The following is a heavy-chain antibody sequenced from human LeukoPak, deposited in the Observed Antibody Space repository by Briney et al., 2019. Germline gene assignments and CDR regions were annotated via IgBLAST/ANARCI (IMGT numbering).Heavy chain of an antibody. CDR3: ARVEEVFRYCSGGSCYGIGY. CDR2: IWYDGSNK. J-gene: IGHJ4*02. Sequence: PGRSLRLSCAASGFTFSSYGMHWVRQAPGKGLEWVAVIWYDGSNKYYADSVKDRFTISRDNSKNTLYLQMNSLRAEDTAVYYCARVEEVFRYCSGGSCYGIGYWGQGTLVTVSS. V-gene: IGHV3-33*01. D-gene: IGHD2-15*01. CDR1: GFTFSSYG.